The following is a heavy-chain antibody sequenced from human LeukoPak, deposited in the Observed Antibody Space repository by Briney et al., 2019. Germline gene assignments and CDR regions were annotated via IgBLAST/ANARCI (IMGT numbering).Heavy chain of an antibody. D-gene: IGHD5-24*01. CDR1: GFTFSDYY. Sequence: GGSLRLSCAASGFTFSDYYMSWIRQAPGKGLEWVSYISSSSSYTNYAGSVKGRFAISRDNTKNSLYLQMNSLRAEDTAVYYCVRDGDMSTITAFDYWGQGTLVTVSS. V-gene: IGHV3-11*05. CDR2: ISSSSSYT. CDR3: VRDGDMSTITAFDY. J-gene: IGHJ4*02.